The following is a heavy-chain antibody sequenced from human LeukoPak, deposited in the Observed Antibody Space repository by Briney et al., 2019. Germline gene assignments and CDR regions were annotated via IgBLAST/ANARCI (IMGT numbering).Heavy chain of an antibody. Sequence: SETLSLTCTVSGASISSYYWTWIRQSPGKGLEWIGDVYYTGSTNYSPSLKSRVAMSVDMFNIQFSPKLRSVTAADTAVYYCASASYSDFGSDEYGPLQFDFWGQGTLVTVSS. J-gene: IGHJ4*02. D-gene: IGHD3-3*01. CDR2: VYYTGST. CDR3: ASASYSDFGSDEYGPLQFDF. CDR1: GASISSYY. V-gene: IGHV4-59*01.